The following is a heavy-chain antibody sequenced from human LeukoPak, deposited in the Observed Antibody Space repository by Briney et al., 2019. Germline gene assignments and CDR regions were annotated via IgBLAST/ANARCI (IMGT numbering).Heavy chain of an antibody. D-gene: IGHD2-15*01. CDR1: GFTFSSYG. J-gene: IGHJ4*02. V-gene: IGHV3-30*18. Sequence: GRSLRLSCAASGFTFSSYGMHWVRQAPGKGLEWVAVISYDGSNKYYADSVKGRFTISRDNDKNSLYLQMNSLRAEDTAVYYCAKAPGDYCSGGSCYFDYWGQGTLVTVSS. CDR2: ISYDGSNK. CDR3: AKAPGDYCSGGSCYFDY.